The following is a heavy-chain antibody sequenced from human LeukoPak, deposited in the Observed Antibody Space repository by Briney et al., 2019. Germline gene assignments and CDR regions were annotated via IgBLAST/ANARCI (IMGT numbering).Heavy chain of an antibody. CDR2: ISGSGST. CDR1: GDSINNGGLS. CDR3: ARDRGFMTADY. Sequence: PSETLSLTCTVSGDSINNGGLSWNWIRQSAGKRLEWIGRISGSGSTSYNPSLKSRVTISKDTSRNQFSLQLNSVTAADTALYYCARDRGFMTADYWGQGTLLTVSS. V-gene: IGHV4-61*02. D-gene: IGHD3-10*01. J-gene: IGHJ4*02.